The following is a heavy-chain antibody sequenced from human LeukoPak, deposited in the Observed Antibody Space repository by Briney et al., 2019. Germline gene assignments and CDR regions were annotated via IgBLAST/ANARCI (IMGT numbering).Heavy chain of an antibody. Sequence: SQTLSLTCTVSGGSISSSSYYWGWIRQPPGKGLEWIGSIYYSGSTYYNPSLKSRVTISVDTSKNQFSLKLSSVTAADTAVYYCAGHGSYRGIAATFWGQGTLVTVSS. CDR2: IYYSGST. V-gene: IGHV4-39*01. J-gene: IGHJ4*02. CDR1: GGSISSSSYY. D-gene: IGHD3-16*02. CDR3: AGHGSYRGIAATF.